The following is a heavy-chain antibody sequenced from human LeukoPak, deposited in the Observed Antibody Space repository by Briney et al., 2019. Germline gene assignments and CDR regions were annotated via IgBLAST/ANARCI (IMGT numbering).Heavy chain of an antibody. CDR3: ARGDLEDGYNLDY. Sequence: PGGSLRLSCAASGFILNSYGMHWVRQAPGKGLEWVADIWFDGKNEHFADSVKGRFAISRDSSKNTVYLQINSLRAEDTAVYYCARGDLEDGYNLDYWGQGTLVTVSS. CDR2: IWFDGKNE. J-gene: IGHJ4*02. V-gene: IGHV3-33*01. CDR1: GFILNSYG. D-gene: IGHD5-24*01.